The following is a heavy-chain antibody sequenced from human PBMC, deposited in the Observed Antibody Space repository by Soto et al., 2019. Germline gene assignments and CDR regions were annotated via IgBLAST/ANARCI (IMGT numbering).Heavy chain of an antibody. J-gene: IGHJ4*02. D-gene: IGHD6-19*01. Sequence: VQLVESGGGVVQPGRSLRLSCAASGFTFSDYAMHWVRQAPGKGLEWVAVVSHDGRNTHYADSVKGRFTISRDSSKNTGSLEMTSPRAVDTGVYYWAEGGRQWLVTSDFNYWGQGALVTVSS. CDR1: GFTFSDYA. V-gene: IGHV3-30*03. CDR3: AEGGRQWLVTSDFNY. CDR2: VSHDGRNT.